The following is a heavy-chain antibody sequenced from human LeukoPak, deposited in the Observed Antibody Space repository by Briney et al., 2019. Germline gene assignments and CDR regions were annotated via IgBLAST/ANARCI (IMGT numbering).Heavy chain of an antibody. CDR3: ATGYSSTWYYFDY. Sequence: PSETLSLTCTVSGDSISSYYWSWIRQPPGKGLEWIGYSYHTGSTNYNPSLKSRVTISVDKSKNQFSLKLSSVTAGDTAVYYCATGYSSTWYYFDYWGQGTLVTDSS. V-gene: IGHV4-59*01. CDR1: GDSISSYY. J-gene: IGHJ4*02. D-gene: IGHD6-13*01. CDR2: SYHTGST.